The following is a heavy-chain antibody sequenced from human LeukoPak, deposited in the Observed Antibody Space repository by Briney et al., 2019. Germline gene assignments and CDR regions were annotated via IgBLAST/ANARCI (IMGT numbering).Heavy chain of an antibody. V-gene: IGHV4-30-2*01. CDR1: GGSISSGGYY. D-gene: IGHD3-16*02. Sequence: SQTLSLTCTVSGGSISSGGYYWSWIRQPPGKGLEWIGYIDHSGSTYYNPSLKSRVTISVDKSKNQFSLKLSSVTAADTAVYYCARVLAEGIYDYVWGSYRYTDPRKYYFDYWGQGTLVTVSS. CDR3: ARVLAEGIYDYVWGSYRYTDPRKYYFDY. J-gene: IGHJ4*02. CDR2: IDHSGST.